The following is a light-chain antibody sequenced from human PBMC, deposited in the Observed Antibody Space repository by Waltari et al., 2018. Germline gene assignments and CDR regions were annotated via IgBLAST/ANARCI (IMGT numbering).Light chain of an antibody. CDR1: QSVSSSY. CDR3: QQYGSSPLT. J-gene: IGKJ4*01. CDR2: GAS. V-gene: IGKV3-20*01. Sequence: EIVLTQSPGTLSLSPGERATLSCRASQSVSSSYLAWYQQKPGQAPRLLIYGASSRATGIPDRVSGSGSGTDFTLTISRLEPEDCAVCYCQQYGSSPLTFGGGTKVEIK.